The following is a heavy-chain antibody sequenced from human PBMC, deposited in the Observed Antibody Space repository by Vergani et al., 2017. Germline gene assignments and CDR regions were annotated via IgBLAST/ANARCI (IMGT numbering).Heavy chain of an antibody. V-gene: IGHV4-59*11. CDR3: GRVADFYGLGSRLLDL. CDR2: IHYSENT. CDR1: FDSIRNLY. Sequence: QVQLQESGPGLVKSSETLSLTCSVSFDSIRNLYCNWIRQPPGKGLEWIGSIHYSENTNYNPSLETRVTISGDTSKNQFSLKLNSVTAADPAVYYCGRVADFYGLGSRLLDLWGQGILVTVSS. D-gene: IGHD3-10*01. J-gene: IGHJ5*02.